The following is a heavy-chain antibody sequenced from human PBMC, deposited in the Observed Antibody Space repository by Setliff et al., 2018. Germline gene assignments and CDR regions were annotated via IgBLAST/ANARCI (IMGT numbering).Heavy chain of an antibody. CDR2: INPNSGDT. V-gene: IGHV1-2*02. Sequence: ASVKVSCKPSGYDFSSYFIYWLRKAPGQGLEWMGWINPNSGDTNYSQRFQGRVTMTIDTSTRTVYTELTRLRSDDTAIYYCARETSSGPRIDPWGQGTQVTVSS. D-gene: IGHD2-8*02. CDR3: ARETSSGPRIDP. CDR1: GYDFSSYF. J-gene: IGHJ5*02.